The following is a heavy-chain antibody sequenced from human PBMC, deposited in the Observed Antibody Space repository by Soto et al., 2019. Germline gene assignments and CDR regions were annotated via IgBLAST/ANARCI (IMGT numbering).Heavy chain of an antibody. CDR3: ARARSTCGGVSAEGRGDY. CDR2: IYHSGST. CDR1: GGSISSSNW. Sequence: QVQLQESGPGLVKPSGTLSLTCAVSGGSISSSNWWSWVRQPPGKGLEWIGEIYHSGSTNYNPSLKSRVTISVDKSKNQFSLKLRSVTAADTAVYYCARARSTCGGVSAEGRGDYWGQGTLVTVSS. D-gene: IGHD3-16*01. V-gene: IGHV4-4*02. J-gene: IGHJ4*02.